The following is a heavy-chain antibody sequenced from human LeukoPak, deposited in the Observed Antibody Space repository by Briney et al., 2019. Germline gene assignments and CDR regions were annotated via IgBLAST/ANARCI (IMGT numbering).Heavy chain of an antibody. CDR2: IFHGGST. CDR1: GYSISSGYY. Sequence: PSETLSLTCAVSGYSISSGYYWGWIRQPPGKGLEWIGGIFHGGSTYYNPSRRSRVTISVDTSKNQFSLKLSSVTAADTAVYYCAREDSGRLEAFDIWGQGTMVSVSS. CDR3: AREDSGRLEAFDI. J-gene: IGHJ3*02. D-gene: IGHD1-26*01. V-gene: IGHV4-38-2*02.